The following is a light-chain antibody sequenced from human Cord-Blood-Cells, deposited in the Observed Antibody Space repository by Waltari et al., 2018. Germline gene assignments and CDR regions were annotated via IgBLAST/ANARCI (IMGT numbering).Light chain of an antibody. V-gene: IGLV1-51*01. CDR1: SSNLGNNY. Sequence: QSVLTQPPSVSAAPGQKVTISCSGSSSNLGNNYVSLSQQLPGTAPKLLIYDNNKRPAGIPDRFSGSKSGTSATLGITGLQTGDEADYYCGTWDSSLSAGVFGGGTKLTVL. CDR3: GTWDSSLSAGV. J-gene: IGLJ3*02. CDR2: DNN.